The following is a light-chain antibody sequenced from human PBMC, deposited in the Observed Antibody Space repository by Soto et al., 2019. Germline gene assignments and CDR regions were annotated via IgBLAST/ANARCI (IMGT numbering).Light chain of an antibody. V-gene: IGKV3-20*01. CDR3: QQYGSSPPIT. Sequence: EVVMTQSPATLSVSPGERATLSCRASQTVSRNLAWYQQRPGQAPRLLIYDISNRATGIPDRFSGSGSGTDFTLTISRLEPEDFAVYYCQQYGSSPPITFGQGTRLEIK. J-gene: IGKJ5*01. CDR1: QTVSRN. CDR2: DIS.